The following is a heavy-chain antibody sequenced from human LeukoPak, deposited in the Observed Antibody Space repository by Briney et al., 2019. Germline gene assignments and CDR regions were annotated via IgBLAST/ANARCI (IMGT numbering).Heavy chain of an antibody. Sequence: ASVKVSCKASGYTFTGYYMHWVRQAPGQGLEWMGWINPNSGGTNYAQKFQGRVTMTRDTSISTAYMELSRLRSDDTAVYYCARHSSSGWRKVNWLDPWGQGTLVTVSS. CDR3: ARHSSSGWRKVNWLDP. CDR2: INPNSGGT. D-gene: IGHD6-19*01. J-gene: IGHJ5*02. V-gene: IGHV1-2*02. CDR1: GYTFTGYY.